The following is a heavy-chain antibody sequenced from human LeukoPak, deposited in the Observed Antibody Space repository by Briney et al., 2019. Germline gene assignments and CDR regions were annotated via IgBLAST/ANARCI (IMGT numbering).Heavy chain of an antibody. V-gene: IGHV4-59*01. D-gene: IGHD2-8*01. CDR2: IYYSGST. CDR3: ARTNKRAHYFDY. Sequence: PSETLSLTCTVSGGSISSYYWSWIRQPPGKGLEWIGYIYYSGSTNYNPSLMSRVTISVDTSKNQFSLKLSSVTAADTAVYYCARTNKRAHYFDYWGQGTLVTVS. J-gene: IGHJ4*02. CDR1: GGSISSYY.